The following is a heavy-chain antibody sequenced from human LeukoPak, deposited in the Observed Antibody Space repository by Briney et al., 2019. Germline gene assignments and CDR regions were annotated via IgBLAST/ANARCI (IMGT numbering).Heavy chain of an antibody. V-gene: IGHV1-18*01. CDR2: ISNHNVNT. CDR3: ARIAVAGNFDY. D-gene: IGHD6-19*01. Sequence: ASVKVSCKTSGYTFNTYAISWVRQAPGQGLEWMGWISNHNVNTNSAQKLQGRVTITADKSTSTAYMELSSLRSEDTAVYYCARIAVAGNFDYWGQGTLVTVSS. J-gene: IGHJ4*02. CDR1: GYTFNTYA.